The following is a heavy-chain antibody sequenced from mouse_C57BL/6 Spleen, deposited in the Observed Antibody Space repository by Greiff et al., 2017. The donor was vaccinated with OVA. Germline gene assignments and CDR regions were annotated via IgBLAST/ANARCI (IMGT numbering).Heavy chain of an antibody. CDR3: ARKDGSSPWYFDV. V-gene: IGHV1-80*01. D-gene: IGHD1-1*01. CDR2: IYPGDGDT. Sequence: QVQLQQSGAELVKPGASVKISCKASCYAFSSYWMIWVKQRPGKGLEWIGQIYPGDGDTNYNGKFKGKATLTADKSSSTAYMQLSSLTSEDSAVYFCARKDGSSPWYFDVWGTGTTVTVSS. J-gene: IGHJ1*03. CDR1: CYAFSSYW.